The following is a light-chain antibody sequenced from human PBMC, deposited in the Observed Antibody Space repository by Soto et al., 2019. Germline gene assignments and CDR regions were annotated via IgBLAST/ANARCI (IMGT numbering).Light chain of an antibody. V-gene: IGKV3-11*01. CDR2: DAS. CDR3: QQRTNWPLT. Sequence: EMGLTVAPGSRCLSQRERATLSCRASQSVSSYLAWYQQKPGQSPRLLIYDASNRATGIPARFSGSGSGTDFTLTINSLEPEEFAVYYCQQRTNWPLTFGGGIKV. J-gene: IGKJ4*01. CDR1: QSVSSY.